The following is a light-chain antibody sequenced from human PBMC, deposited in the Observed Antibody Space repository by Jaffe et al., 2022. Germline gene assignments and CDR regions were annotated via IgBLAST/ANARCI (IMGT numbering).Light chain of an antibody. J-gene: IGKJ2*01. V-gene: IGKV3-15*01. Sequence: EIVMTQSPVTLSVSPGESATLSCRASQSVSSNLAWYQQKPGQAPGLLIYGASTRATGIPARFSGSGSGTEFTLTISSLQSEDFALYYCQQYNNWPPSDTFGQGTKLEIK. CDR2: GAS. CDR1: QSVSSN. CDR3: QQYNNWPPSDT.